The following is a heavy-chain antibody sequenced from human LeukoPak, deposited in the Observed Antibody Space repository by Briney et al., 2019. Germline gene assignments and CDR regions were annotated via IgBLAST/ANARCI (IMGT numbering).Heavy chain of an antibody. D-gene: IGHD1-26*01. CDR1: GYTFTSYD. J-gene: IGHJ5*02. Sequence: ASVKVPCKASGYTFTSYDINWVRQATGQGLGWMGWMNPNSGNTGYAQKFQGRVTMTRNTSISTAYMELSSLRSEDTAVYYCAREMIQTDSGSYFSWFDPWGQGTLVTVSS. V-gene: IGHV1-8*01. CDR2: MNPNSGNT. CDR3: AREMIQTDSGSYFSWFDP.